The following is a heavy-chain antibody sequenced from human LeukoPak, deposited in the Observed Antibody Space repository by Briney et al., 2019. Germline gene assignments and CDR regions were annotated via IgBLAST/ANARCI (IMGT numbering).Heavy chain of an antibody. V-gene: IGHV3-74*01. J-gene: IGHJ4*02. CDR2: SSTDGSST. CDR1: GFTFTRYW. Sequence: GGSLRLSCAASGFTFTRYWMNWVRQVPGKGLVWVSRSSTDGSSTTYADSVRGRFTISRDNAKNTVYLQMNSLRAEDTAVYYCAKGGTGYYFDSWGQGPLVTVSS. D-gene: IGHD1-1*01. CDR3: AKGGTGYYFDS.